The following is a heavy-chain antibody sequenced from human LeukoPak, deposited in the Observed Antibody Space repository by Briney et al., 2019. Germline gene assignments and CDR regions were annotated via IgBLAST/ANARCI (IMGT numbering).Heavy chain of an antibody. Sequence: SETLSLTCAVYGGSFSGYYWSWIRQPPGKGLEWIGEINHSGGTNYNPSLKSRVTISVDTSKNQFSLKLSSVTAADTAVYYCARETSQKGAHYMDVWGKGTTITISS. CDR2: INHSGGT. D-gene: IGHD3-16*01. J-gene: IGHJ6*03. CDR1: GGSFSGYY. CDR3: ARETSQKGAHYMDV. V-gene: IGHV4-34*01.